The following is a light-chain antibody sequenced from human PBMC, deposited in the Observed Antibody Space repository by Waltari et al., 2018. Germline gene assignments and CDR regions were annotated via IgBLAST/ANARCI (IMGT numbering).Light chain of an antibody. CDR1: RRDTGGLTY. Sequence: QSALTQPPSAPGSPGQAVTIPCTAPRRDTGGLTYVSWYQQHPGKAPNVLIYEVTKRPSGVPGRFSGSKSGNTASLTVSGLQAADEADYYCSSYTPTSFWVFGGGTKLTVL. CDR2: EVT. J-gene: IGLJ3*02. CDR3: SSYTPTSFWV. V-gene: IGLV2-8*01.